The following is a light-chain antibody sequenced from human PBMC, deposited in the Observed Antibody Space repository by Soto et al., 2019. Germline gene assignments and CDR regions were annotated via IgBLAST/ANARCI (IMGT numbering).Light chain of an antibody. CDR1: QSVSSSY. CDR2: GAS. J-gene: IGKJ2*01. CDR3: QQYGRSPYT. Sequence: EIVLTQSPGTLSLSPGERATLSCRASQSVSSSYLAWYQQKPGQAPRLLISGASSRATGIPDRFSGSESGTDFTLTISRLEPEDFAVYYCQQYGRSPYTFGQGTKLEIK. V-gene: IGKV3-20*01.